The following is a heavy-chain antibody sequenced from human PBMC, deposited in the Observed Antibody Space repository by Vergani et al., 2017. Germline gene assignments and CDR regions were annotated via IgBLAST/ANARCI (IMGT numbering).Heavy chain of an antibody. D-gene: IGHD3-9*01. CDR3: ARGGQYYDILTGYYRRHYGMDV. CDR2: ISGSGGST. CDR1: GFTFSSYA. V-gene: IGHV3-23*04. J-gene: IGHJ6*02. Sequence: EVQLVESGGGLVQPGGSLRLSCAASGFTFSSYAMSWVRQAPGKGLEWVSAISGSGGSTYYADSVKGRFTISRDNAKNSLYLQMNSLRAEDTAVYYCARGGQYYDILTGYYRRHYGMDVWGQGTTVTVSS.